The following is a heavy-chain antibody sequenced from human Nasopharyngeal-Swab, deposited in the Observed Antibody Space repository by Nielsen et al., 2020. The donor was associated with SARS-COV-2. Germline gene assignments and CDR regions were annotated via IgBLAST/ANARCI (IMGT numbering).Heavy chain of an antibody. V-gene: IGHV1-18*01. J-gene: IGHJ6*02. CDR3: ARAMGSGSLSDWYYYYGMDV. CDR1: GYTFTSYG. CDR2: ISAYNGNT. Sequence: ASVKVSCKASGYTFTSYGISWVRQAPGQGLEWMGWISAYNGNTHYAQKLQGRVTMTTDTSTSTAYMELRSLRSDDTAVYYCARAMGSGSLSDWYYYYGMDVWGQGTTVTVSS. D-gene: IGHD6-19*01.